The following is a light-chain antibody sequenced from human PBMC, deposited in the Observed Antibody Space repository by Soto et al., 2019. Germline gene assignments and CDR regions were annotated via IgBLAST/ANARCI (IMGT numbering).Light chain of an antibody. CDR1: QGISSSY. Sequence: ENVLTQSPGTLSLSPGERATLSCRATQGISSSYLAWYQQRPGQTPRLLIFGASSRATGIPDRFSGSGSGTDFTLTISRLEPEDFAVYYCQQYDSSPLTFGQGTRVDLK. J-gene: IGKJ1*01. V-gene: IGKV3-20*01. CDR3: QQYDSSPLT. CDR2: GAS.